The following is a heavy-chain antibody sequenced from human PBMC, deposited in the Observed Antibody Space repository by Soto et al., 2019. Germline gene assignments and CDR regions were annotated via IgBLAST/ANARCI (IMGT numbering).Heavy chain of an antibody. D-gene: IGHD4-17*01. CDR1: GFTFSSYG. CDR2: IWYDGTNK. V-gene: IGHV3-33*01. CDR3: ARGPMTTVTTWGDWYFDL. J-gene: IGHJ2*01. Sequence: QVQLVESGGGVVQPGRSLRLSCATSGFTFSSYGMHWVRQGPGKVLEWVAVIWYDGTNKYYADSVNGRFTISRDDSKNTLYLQMNSLRAEDTAVYYCARGPMTTVTTWGDWYFDLWGRGTLVTVSS.